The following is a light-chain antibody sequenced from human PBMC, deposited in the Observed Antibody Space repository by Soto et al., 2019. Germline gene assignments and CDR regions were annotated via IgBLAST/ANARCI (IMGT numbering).Light chain of an antibody. CDR3: SSYTSSSTYV. J-gene: IGLJ1*01. CDR2: EVS. CDR1: SSDVGGYNY. V-gene: IGLV2-14*01. Sequence: QSALTQPASVSGSPGQSITISCTGTSSDVGGYNYVSWYQQHPGKAPKLMIYEVSNRPSGVSNRFSGSKSGNTASLTIFGLQAEDEADCYCSSYTSSSTYVFGTGTKLTVL.